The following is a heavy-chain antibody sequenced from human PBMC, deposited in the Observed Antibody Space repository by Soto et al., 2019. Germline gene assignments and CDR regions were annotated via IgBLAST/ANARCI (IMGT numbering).Heavy chain of an antibody. CDR2: IRSKANSYAT. J-gene: IGHJ6*02. CDR3: TRRMGARWLNYYYYGMDV. V-gene: IGHV3-73*01. CDR1: GFTFSGSA. Sequence: VGSLRLSCAASGFTFSGSAMHWVRQASGKGLEWVGRIRSKANSYATAYAASVKGRFTISRDDSKNTAYLQMNSLKTEDTAVYYCTRRMGARWLNYYYYGMDVWGQGTTVTVSS. D-gene: IGHD3-16*01.